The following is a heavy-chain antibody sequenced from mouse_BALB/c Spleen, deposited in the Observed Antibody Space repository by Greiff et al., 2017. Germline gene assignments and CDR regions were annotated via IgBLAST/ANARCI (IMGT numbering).Heavy chain of an antibody. J-gene: IGHJ4*01. CDR1: GFTFSSFG. CDR2: ISSGSSTI. CDR3: ARYDYGGGGAMDY. D-gene: IGHD2-4*01. V-gene: IGHV5-17*02. Sequence: EVQLVESGGGLVQPGGSRKLSCAASGFTFSSFGMHWVRQAPEKGLEWVAYISSGSSTIYYADTVKGRFTISRDNPKNTLFLQMTSLRSEDTAMYYCARYDYGGGGAMDYWGQGTSVTVSS.